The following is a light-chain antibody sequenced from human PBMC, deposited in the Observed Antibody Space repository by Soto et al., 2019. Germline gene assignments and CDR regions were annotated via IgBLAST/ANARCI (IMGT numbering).Light chain of an antibody. Sequence: EIVLTQSPGTLSLSPGERATLSCRASQSVSTYLGWYQQKPGQAPRLLIYDASTRATGISARFSGSGSGTDFTLTISSLEPEDFEVYYCQQRSTWPVTFGQGTKVEIK. V-gene: IGKV3-11*01. CDR2: DAS. CDR3: QQRSTWPVT. CDR1: QSVSTY. J-gene: IGKJ1*01.